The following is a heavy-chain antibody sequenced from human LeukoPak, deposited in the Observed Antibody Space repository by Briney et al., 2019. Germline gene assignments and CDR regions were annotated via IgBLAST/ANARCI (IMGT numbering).Heavy chain of an antibody. D-gene: IGHD4-17*01. Sequence: GGSPRLSCAASGFTFSNYAVMWVRQAPGQGLEWVSAITSGGSPRYADSVKGRFTISRDNSKNTLYLQMNSLKTEDTAQYFCAGDPNGDYIGAFEFWGQGTGVTVSS. V-gene: IGHV3-23*01. CDR1: GFTFSNYA. CDR2: ITSGGSP. CDR3: AGDPNGDYIGAFEF. J-gene: IGHJ3*01.